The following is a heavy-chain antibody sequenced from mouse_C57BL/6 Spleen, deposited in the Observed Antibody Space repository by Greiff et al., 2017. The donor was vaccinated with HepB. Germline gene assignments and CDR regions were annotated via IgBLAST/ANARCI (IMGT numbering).Heavy chain of an antibody. CDR1: GFTFSDYY. CDR2: INYDGSST. D-gene: IGHD2-5*01. CDR3: AREWSKDAMDY. V-gene: IGHV5-16*01. Sequence: EVQRVESEGGLVQPGSSMKLSCTASGFTFSDYYMAWVRQVPEKGLEWVANINYDGSSTYYLDSLKSRFIISRDNAKNILYLQMSSLKSEDTATYYCAREWSKDAMDYWGQGTSVTVSS. J-gene: IGHJ4*01.